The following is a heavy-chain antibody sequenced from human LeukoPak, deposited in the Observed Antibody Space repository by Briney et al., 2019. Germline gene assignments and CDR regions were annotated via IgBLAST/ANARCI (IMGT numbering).Heavy chain of an antibody. CDR1: GFTFSSSA. J-gene: IGHJ4*02. CDR3: AKDGSWSCTD. D-gene: IGHD2-8*02. Sequence: PGGSLRLSCGASGFTFSSSAMHWVRQGPGKGLKWVAYIAHHGNNKYYADSVKGRFTISRDNSKGSLYLQMNSLRADDTAVYYCAKDGSWSCTDWGQGTLVRVSS. V-gene: IGHV3-30*02. CDR2: IAHHGNNK.